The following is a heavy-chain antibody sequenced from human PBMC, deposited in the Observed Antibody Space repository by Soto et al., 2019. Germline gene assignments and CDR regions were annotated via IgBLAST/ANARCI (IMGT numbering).Heavy chain of an antibody. J-gene: IGHJ5*01. CDR3: AANPTSPSSYGFANCGHGTLVIDS. V-gene: IGHV1-58*02. CDR1: GFTFTSSA. Sequence: SVKVSCKASGFTFTSSAMQWVRPAHGQRLEGIGWIVVGSGNTNYAQKFQERVTITRDMSTSKAYLGLSSLRSEDTAGYFCAANPTSPSSYGFANCGHGTLVIDS. D-gene: IGHD5-18*01. CDR2: IVVGSGNT.